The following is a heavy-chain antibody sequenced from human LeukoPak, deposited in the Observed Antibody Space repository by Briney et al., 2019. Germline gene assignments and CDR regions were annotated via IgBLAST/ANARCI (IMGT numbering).Heavy chain of an antibody. J-gene: IGHJ3*02. D-gene: IGHD3-3*01. CDR2: INGDGSST. Sequence: GGSLRLSCAASGFTFSSYWMHWVRQAPGKGLVWVSRINGDGSSTSYADSVKGRFTISRDNAKNTLYLQMNSLRAEDTAVYYCASAYYDFWSGHNDAFDIWGQGTMVTVSS. CDR1: GFTFSSYW. CDR3: ASAYYDFWSGHNDAFDI. V-gene: IGHV3-74*01.